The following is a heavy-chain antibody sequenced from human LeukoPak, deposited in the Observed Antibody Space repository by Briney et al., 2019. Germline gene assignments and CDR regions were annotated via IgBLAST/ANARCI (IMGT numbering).Heavy chain of an antibody. V-gene: IGHV4-39*07. CDR1: GDSISNSRYS. D-gene: IGHD6-13*01. CDR2: IYHSGTT. CDR3: ARHIAIPGLRGFDS. J-gene: IGHJ4*02. Sequence: SETLSLTCTVSGDSISNSRYSWGWIRRPPGKGLEWIGEIYHSGTTNSNPSLKSRVTISIDKTKNQFSLSLSSVTAADTAVYYCARHIAIPGLRGFDSWGQGILVTVSS.